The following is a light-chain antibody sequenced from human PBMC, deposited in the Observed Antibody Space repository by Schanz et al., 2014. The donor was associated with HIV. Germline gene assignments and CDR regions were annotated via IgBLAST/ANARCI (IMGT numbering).Light chain of an antibody. Sequence: QSALTQPASVSGSPGQSITISCTGTSSDVGGYNYVSWYQQHPGKAPKLIIYDVDNRPSGVSSRFSASKSGNTASLTISGLQAEDEADYYCSSYEGIHNWVFGGGTKLTVL. J-gene: IGLJ3*02. CDR2: DVD. V-gene: IGLV2-14*03. CDR3: SSYEGIHNWV. CDR1: SSDVGGYNY.